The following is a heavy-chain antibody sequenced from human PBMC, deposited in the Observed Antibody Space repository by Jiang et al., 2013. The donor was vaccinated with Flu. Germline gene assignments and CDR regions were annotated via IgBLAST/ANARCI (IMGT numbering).Heavy chain of an antibody. V-gene: IGHV1-2*04. J-gene: IGHJ3*01. CDR2: INPDNGDT. Sequence: SGAEVKKPGASVKVSCKASGYSFTGYYMHWVRQVPGQGLEWVGWINPDNGDTNYAPKFQGWVTMTRDASTTTVYMELSRLTSDVTAVYYCARGSYSYENYGYDAFDAWGQGTMVTVSS. D-gene: IGHD3-22*01. CDR3: ARGSYSYENYGYDAFDA. CDR1: GYSFTGYY.